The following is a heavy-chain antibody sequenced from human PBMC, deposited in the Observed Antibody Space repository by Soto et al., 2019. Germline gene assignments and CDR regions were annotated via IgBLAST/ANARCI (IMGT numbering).Heavy chain of an antibody. CDR1: RGSVSSDLSY. V-gene: IGHV4-61*01. CDR2: IYNSRST. Sequence: QVQLQESGPGLLRPSETLSLTCAVSRGSVSSDLSYWSWIRQPPGKGLEWIGYIYNSRSTNYNTSLKSRVTMSLDTPNNQFFLKLTSVTAADTAVYYCAREKRAGNWFDSWGQGTLVTVSS. J-gene: IGHJ5*01. CDR3: AREKRAGNWFDS. D-gene: IGHD3-10*01.